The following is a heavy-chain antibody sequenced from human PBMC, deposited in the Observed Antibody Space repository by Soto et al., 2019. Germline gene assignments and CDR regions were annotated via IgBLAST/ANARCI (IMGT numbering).Heavy chain of an antibody. D-gene: IGHD2-15*01. CDR1: GFPFSDHF. CDR3: ARDSSSCRASYCYFDN. V-gene: IGHV3-72*01. J-gene: IGHJ4*02. CDR2: SRSKANNYIT. Sequence: GGSLRLSCAASGFPFSDHFMDWVRQAPGKGLEWVGRSRSKANNYITEYAASVKGRFTISRDDSKNSLYLQMNSLKTEDTAVYFCARDSSSCRASYCYFDNWGQGTLVTVSS.